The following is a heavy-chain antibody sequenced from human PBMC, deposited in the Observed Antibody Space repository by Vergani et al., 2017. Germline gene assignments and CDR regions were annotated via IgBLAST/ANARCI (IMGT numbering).Heavy chain of an antibody. V-gene: IGHV3-23*01. Sequence: EVQLLESGGGLVQPGGSLRLSCAASGFTFSSYAMSWVRQAPGKGLEWVSAISGSGGSTYYADSVKGRFTISRDNSKNTLYLQMNSLRAEDTAVYYCAKDGLGGRIAAGSGYFDYWGQGTLVTVSS. J-gene: IGHJ4*02. CDR1: GFTFSSYA. CDR3: AKDGLGGRIAAGSGYFDY. D-gene: IGHD6-13*01. CDR2: ISGSGGST.